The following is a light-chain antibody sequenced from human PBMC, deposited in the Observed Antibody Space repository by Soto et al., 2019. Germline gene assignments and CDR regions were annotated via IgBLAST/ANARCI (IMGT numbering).Light chain of an antibody. V-gene: IGLV1-36*01. CDR3: AAWADSLNGDV. J-gene: IGLJ1*01. Sequence: QSVLTQPPSVSEAPRQRVTISCSGSSSNIGNNAVNWYQQLPGKAPKLLIYYDDLLPSGVSDRFSGSKSGTSASLAISGLQSEDEADYYCAAWADSLNGDVFGTGTKVTVL. CDR1: SSNIGNNA. CDR2: YDD.